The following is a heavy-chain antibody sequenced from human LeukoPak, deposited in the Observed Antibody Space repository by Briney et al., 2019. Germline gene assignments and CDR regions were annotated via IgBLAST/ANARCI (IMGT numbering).Heavy chain of an antibody. CDR3: AREVLYSVWVSFLAY. CDR1: GGTFTSYV. J-gene: IGHJ4*02. V-gene: IGHV1-18*01. CDR2: ISAYNGNT. D-gene: IGHD3-16*01. Sequence: ASVKVSCKASGGTFTSYVISWVGQAPGQGLEWMGGISAYNGNTNNEQKLQGRVTMTTETSTSTAYMELRSLRSDDTAVYYCAREVLYSVWVSFLAYGGQGPLATVS.